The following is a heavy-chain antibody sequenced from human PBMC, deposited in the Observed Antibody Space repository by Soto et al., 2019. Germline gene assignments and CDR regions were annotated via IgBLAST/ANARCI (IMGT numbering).Heavy chain of an antibody. CDR3: ARGGGGYDFNYYYYYGMDV. V-gene: IGHV4-34*01. CDR2: INHSGST. D-gene: IGHD5-12*01. Sequence: SETLSLTCAVYGGSFSGYYWSWIRQPPGKGLEWIGEINHSGSTNYNPSLKSRVTISVDTSKNQFSLKLSSVTAADTAVYYCARGGGGYDFNYYYYYGMDVWGQGTTVTVS. CDR1: GGSFSGYY. J-gene: IGHJ6*02.